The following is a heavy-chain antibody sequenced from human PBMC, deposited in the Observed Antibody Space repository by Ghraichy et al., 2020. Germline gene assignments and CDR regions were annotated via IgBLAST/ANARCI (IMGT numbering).Heavy chain of an antibody. CDR2: ICGGCSST. J-gene: IGHJ4*02. V-gene: IGHV3-23*01. CDR1: GFTFGSYA. D-gene: IGHD6-13*01. CDR3: ARERDSSWPD. Sequence: GGSLRLSCAASGFTFGSYAMSWVRQAPGKGLEWVSSICGGCSSTYYVDSVKGRFTVSRDDSQNTLYLQMNSLRGDDTAIYFCARERDSSWPDWGQGTLVTVSS.